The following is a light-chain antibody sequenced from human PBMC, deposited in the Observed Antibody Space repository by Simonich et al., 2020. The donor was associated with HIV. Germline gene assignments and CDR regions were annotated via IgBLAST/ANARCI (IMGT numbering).Light chain of an antibody. CDR2: VGI. CDR1: SSDVRTHNL. Sequence: SSLTQPSSVSGSPGQSITISCTETSSDVRTHNLVSWYQHHPGKAPKLMIYVGIKRTSGVYNRFSGSKSGNTASMTISGLQAEDEADYYCCSYAGSSTVFGGGTKLTVL. CDR3: CSYAGSSTV. J-gene: IGLJ2*01. V-gene: IGLV2-23*01.